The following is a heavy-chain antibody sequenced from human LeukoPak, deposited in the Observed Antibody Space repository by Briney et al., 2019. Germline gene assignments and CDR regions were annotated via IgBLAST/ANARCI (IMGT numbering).Heavy chain of an antibody. V-gene: IGHV5-51*01. CDR2: IYPGDSDT. D-gene: IGHD3-22*01. J-gene: IGHJ4*02. Sequence: GESLKISCKGSGYSFTSYWIGWVRQMPGKGLEWMGIIYPGDSDTRYSPSFQGQVTISADKSISTAYLQWSSLKASDTPMYYCARLSDYYYDSSGYYLDYWGQGTLVTVSS. CDR1: GYSFTSYW. CDR3: ARLSDYYYDSSGYYLDY.